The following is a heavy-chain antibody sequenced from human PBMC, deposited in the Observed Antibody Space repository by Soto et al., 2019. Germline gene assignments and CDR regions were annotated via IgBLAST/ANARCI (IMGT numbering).Heavy chain of an antibody. CDR3: AKDGSHNFDY. CDR2: MSYDGSNE. V-gene: IGHV3-30*18. CDR1: GFTFSHYA. J-gene: IGHJ4*02. Sequence: QVQLVESGGGVVQPGRSLRLSCAASGFTFSHYARHWVRQAPGKGLEWVALMSYDGSNEYYADSVKGRFTISRDNSKNTLYLQMNSLRAEDTAVYYCAKDGSHNFDYWCQGTLVTVSS.